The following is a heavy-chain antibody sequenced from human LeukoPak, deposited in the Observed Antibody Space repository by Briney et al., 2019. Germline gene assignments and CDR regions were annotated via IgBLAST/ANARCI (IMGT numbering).Heavy chain of an antibody. J-gene: IGHJ4*02. V-gene: IGHV4-30-2*01. Sequence: PSQTLSLTCAVSGGSISSGGYSWSWIRQPPGKGLEWIGYIYHRGSTYYNPSLKSRVTISVDRSKNQFSLKLSSVTAADTAVYYCAGVHGARWYFDYWGQGTLVTVSS. CDR3: AGVHGARWYFDY. D-gene: IGHD3-10*01. CDR2: IYHRGST. CDR1: GGSISSGGYS.